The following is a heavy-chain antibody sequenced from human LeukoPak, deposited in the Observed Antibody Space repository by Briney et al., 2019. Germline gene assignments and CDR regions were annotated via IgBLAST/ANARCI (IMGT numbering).Heavy chain of an antibody. J-gene: IGHJ4*02. CDR3: ARSRGDF. Sequence: GGSLRLSCAASGFTFSSYDMHWVRQATGKGLEWVSAIGTAGDTYYPGSVKGRFTISRDNAKNSLYLQMNSLRADDTALYYCARSRGDFWGQGTLVTVSS. CDR1: GFTFSSYD. V-gene: IGHV3-13*01. CDR2: IGTAGDT.